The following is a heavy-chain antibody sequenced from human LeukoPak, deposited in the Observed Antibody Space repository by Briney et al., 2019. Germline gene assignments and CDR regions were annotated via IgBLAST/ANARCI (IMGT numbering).Heavy chain of an antibody. CDR2: IYYSGST. J-gene: IGHJ5*02. Sequence: SETLSLTCTVSGGSISSYYWSWIRQPPGKGLEWIGYIYYSGSTNYNPSLKSRVTISVDTSKNQFSLKLSSVTAADTAVYYCARETAVAHNWFDPWGQGTLVTVSS. D-gene: IGHD6-19*01. CDR1: GGSISSYY. CDR3: ARETAVAHNWFDP. V-gene: IGHV4-59*01.